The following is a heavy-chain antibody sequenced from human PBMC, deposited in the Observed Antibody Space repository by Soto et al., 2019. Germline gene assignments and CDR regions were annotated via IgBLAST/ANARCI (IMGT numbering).Heavy chain of an antibody. V-gene: IGHV4-59*01. D-gene: IGHD6-13*01. Sequence: SETLSLTCTVPGGSISSKYWTWIRPPPGKGLEWIGYVYNSGSTNYNPSLKSRVTISEDTSKSQFSLKVNSMTAADTAVYYCAGYRREAVAGYTLDNWGQGILVTVSS. J-gene: IGHJ4*02. CDR2: VYNSGST. CDR1: GGSISSKY. CDR3: AGYRREAVAGYTLDN.